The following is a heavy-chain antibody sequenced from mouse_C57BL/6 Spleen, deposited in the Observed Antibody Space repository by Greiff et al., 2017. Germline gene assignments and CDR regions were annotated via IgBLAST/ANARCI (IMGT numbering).Heavy chain of an antibody. CDR3: ARGTAQAHYFDY. J-gene: IGHJ2*01. CDR1: GYAFTNYL. D-gene: IGHD3-2*02. V-gene: IGHV1-54*01. Sequence: QVQLKQSGAELVRPGTSVKVSCKASGYAFTNYLIEWVKQRPGQGLEWIGVINPGSGGTNYNEKFKGKATLTADKSSSTAYMQLSSLTSEDSAVYFCARGTAQAHYFDYWGQGTTLTVSS. CDR2: INPGSGGT.